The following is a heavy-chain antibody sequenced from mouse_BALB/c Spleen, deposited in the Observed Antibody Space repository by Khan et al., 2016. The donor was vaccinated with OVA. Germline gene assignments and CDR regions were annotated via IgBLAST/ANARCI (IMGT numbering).Heavy chain of an antibody. CDR3: ASHLTGSFAY. Sequence: EVQGVESGGDLVEPGGSLKLSCAASGFTFSSYSMSWVRQTPDKRLEWVATISSGGDYTYYPDIVKGRFTISRDNAKNTLYLQMSSLKSEDTAMYYCASHLTGSFAYWGQGTLGAVSA. CDR1: GFTFSSYS. CDR2: ISSGGDYT. D-gene: IGHD4-1*01. J-gene: IGHJ3*01. V-gene: IGHV5-6*01.